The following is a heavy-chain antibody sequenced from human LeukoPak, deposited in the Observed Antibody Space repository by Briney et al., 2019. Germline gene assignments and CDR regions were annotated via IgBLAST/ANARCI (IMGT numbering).Heavy chain of an antibody. D-gene: IGHD6-25*01. V-gene: IGHV4-59*01. Sequence: SETLSLTCTVSGVSISSYYWSWIRQPPGKGLEWIGYIYYSGSTNYNPSLESRVTISVNTSKNQFSLKLSSVTAADTAVYYCAREGGHRDYMDVWGKGTTVTVSS. CDR1: GVSISSYY. CDR3: AREGGHRDYMDV. J-gene: IGHJ6*03. CDR2: IYYSGST.